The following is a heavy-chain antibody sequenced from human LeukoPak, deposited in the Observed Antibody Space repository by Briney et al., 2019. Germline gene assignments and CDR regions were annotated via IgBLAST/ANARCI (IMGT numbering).Heavy chain of an antibody. CDR2: INHSGST. J-gene: IGHJ3*02. V-gene: IGHV4-34*01. Sequence: SETLSLTCAVYGGSFSGYYWSWIRQPPGKGLEWIGEINHSGSTNYNPSLKSRVTISVDTSKYQFSLKLSSVTAADTAVYYCARDQRAFDIWGQGTMVTVSS. CDR1: GGSFSGYY. CDR3: ARDQRAFDI.